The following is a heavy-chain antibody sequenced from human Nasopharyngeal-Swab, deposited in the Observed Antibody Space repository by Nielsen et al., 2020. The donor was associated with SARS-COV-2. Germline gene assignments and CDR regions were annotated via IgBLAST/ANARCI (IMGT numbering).Heavy chain of an antibody. V-gene: IGHV3-30*03. D-gene: IGHD4-17*01. J-gene: IGHJ2*01. Sequence: GGSLRLSCAASGFTFSSYGMHWVRQAPGKGLEWVAVISYDGSNKYYADSVKGRFTISRDNSKNTLYLQMNSLRAKDTAVYYCARQTGYGDYDWYFDLWGRGTLVTVSS. CDR1: GFTFSSYG. CDR2: ISYDGSNK. CDR3: ARQTGYGDYDWYFDL.